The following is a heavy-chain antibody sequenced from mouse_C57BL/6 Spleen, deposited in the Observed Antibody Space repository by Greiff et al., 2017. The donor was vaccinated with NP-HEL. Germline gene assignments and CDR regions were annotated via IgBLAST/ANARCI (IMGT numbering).Heavy chain of an antibody. J-gene: IGHJ4*01. CDR1: GYTFTSYW. D-gene: IGHD1-1*01. CDR2: INPSNGGT. Sequence: QVQLQQPGTELVKPGASVKLSCKASGYTFTSYWMHWVKQRPGQGLEWIGNINPSNGGTNYNEKFKSKATLTVDKSSSTAYMQLSSLTSEDSAVYYCAREGYGTTVVAGYYYAMDYWGQGTSVTVSS. CDR3: AREGYGTTVVAGYYYAMDY. V-gene: IGHV1-53*01.